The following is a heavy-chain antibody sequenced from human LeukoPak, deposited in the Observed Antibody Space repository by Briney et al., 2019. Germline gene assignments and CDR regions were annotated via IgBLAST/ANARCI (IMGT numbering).Heavy chain of an antibody. CDR1: GYTFTGYY. CDR2: INPNSGGT. Sequence: VASVKVSCKASGYTFTGYYMRWVRQAPGQGLEWMGRINPNSGGTNYAQKFQGRVTMTRDTSISTAYMELSRLRSDDTAVYYCARDLFLRRQYYYDSSGAFDIWGQGTMVTVSS. J-gene: IGHJ3*02. V-gene: IGHV1-2*06. D-gene: IGHD3-22*01. CDR3: ARDLFLRRQYYYDSSGAFDI.